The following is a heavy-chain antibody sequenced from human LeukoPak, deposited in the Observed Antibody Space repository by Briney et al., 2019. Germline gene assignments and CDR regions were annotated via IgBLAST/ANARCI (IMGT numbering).Heavy chain of an antibody. J-gene: IGHJ4*02. V-gene: IGHV3-30-3*01. CDR3: ARRGGRSSPLGY. CDR1: GFTFSSYA. D-gene: IGHD3-10*01. CDR2: ISYDGSNK. Sequence: GGSLRLSCAASGFTFSSYAMHWVRQAPGKGLEWVAVISYDGSNKYYADSVKGRFTISRDNSKNTLYLQMNSLRAEDTAVYYCARRGGRSSPLGYWGQGTLVTVSS.